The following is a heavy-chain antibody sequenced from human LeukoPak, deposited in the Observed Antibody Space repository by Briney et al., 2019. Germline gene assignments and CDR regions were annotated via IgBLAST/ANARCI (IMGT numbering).Heavy chain of an antibody. J-gene: IGHJ1*01. CDR3: AKDSGIAAAGYPEYFQH. CDR2: ISYDGSNK. Sequence: PGGSLRLSCAASRFTFSTYGMHWVRQAPGKGLEWVAVISYDGSNKYCADSVKGRFTISRDNSKNTMYLQMNSLGAEDTAVYYCAKDSGIAAAGYPEYFQHWGQGTLVTVSS. V-gene: IGHV3-30*18. D-gene: IGHD6-13*01. CDR1: RFTFSTYG.